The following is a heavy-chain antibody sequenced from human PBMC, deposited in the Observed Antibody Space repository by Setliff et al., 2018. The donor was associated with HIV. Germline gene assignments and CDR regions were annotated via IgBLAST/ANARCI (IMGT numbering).Heavy chain of an antibody. CDR1: GYTFTSYD. CDR2: MSTYNGNT. J-gene: IGHJ5*02. Sequence: ASVKVSCKASGYTFTSYDISWVRQAPGQGLEWMGWMSTYNGNTNYAQKVQGRVTMTTDTSTSTAYMELSSLTSEDTAVYYCARGDVVVPAAIVVDWFDPWGQGTLVTVSS. CDR3: ARGDVVVPAAIVVDWFDP. D-gene: IGHD2-2*01. V-gene: IGHV1-18*01.